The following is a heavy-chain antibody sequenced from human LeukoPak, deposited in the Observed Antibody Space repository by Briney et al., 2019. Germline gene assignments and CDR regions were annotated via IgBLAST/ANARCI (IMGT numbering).Heavy chain of an antibody. CDR2: IYYSGST. D-gene: IGHD5-24*01. CDR3: ARESRDVETEGFDY. V-gene: IGHV4-59*01. CDR1: GVSISSYY. J-gene: IGHJ4*02. Sequence: SETLSLTCTVSGVSISSYYWSWIRQPPGKGLEWIGYIYYSGSTKYNPSLKSRVTISVDTSKNQFSLKLSSVTAADTAVYYCARESRDVETEGFDYWGQGTLVTVSS.